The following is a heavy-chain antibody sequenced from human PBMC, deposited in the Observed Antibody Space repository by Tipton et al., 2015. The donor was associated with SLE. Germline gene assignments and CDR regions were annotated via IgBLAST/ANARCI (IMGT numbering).Heavy chain of an antibody. Sequence: LRLSCTVSGASVSSFCWNWIRQSPGKGLEWIACVCNSVSTNYDPSLKSRGTISVDTSKNHFSLELTSVTAADTAVYYCAREYSGYDYRTFDHWGQGTLVTVSS. CDR1: GASVSSFC. V-gene: IGHV4-4*08. D-gene: IGHD5-12*01. J-gene: IGHJ4*02. CDR3: AREYSGYDYRTFDH. CDR2: VCNSVST.